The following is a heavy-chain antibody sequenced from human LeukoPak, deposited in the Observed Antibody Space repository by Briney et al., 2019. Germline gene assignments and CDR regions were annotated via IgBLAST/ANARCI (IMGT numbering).Heavy chain of an antibody. Sequence: GGSLRLSCAASGFTFSSYAMSWVRQAPGKGLEWVSAISGSGGSTCYADSVKGRFTISRDNSKNTLYLQMNSLRAKDTAVYYCAKAYPEVVVPIPVDYWGQGTLVTVSS. CDR1: GFTFSSYA. D-gene: IGHD3-22*01. CDR2: ISGSGGST. CDR3: AKAYPEVVVPIPVDY. V-gene: IGHV3-23*01. J-gene: IGHJ4*02.